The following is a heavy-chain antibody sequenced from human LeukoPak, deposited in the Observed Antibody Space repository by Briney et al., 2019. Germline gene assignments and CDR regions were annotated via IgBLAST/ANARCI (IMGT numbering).Heavy chain of an antibody. D-gene: IGHD6-6*01. CDR1: GGSISSSSYY. J-gene: IGHJ6*02. Sequence: SETLSLTCTVSGGSISSSSYYWGWIRQPPGEGLEWIGTIYHSGNTNYNPSLKSRVTISVDTSKNQFSLKLSSVTAADTAVYYCARGRVSSSSGSSSDYYYYGMDVWGQGTTVTVSS. CDR2: IYHSGNT. CDR3: ARGRVSSSSGSSSDYYYYGMDV. V-gene: IGHV4-39*07.